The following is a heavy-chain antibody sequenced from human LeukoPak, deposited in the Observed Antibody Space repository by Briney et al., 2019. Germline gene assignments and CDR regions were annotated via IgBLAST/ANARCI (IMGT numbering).Heavy chain of an antibody. CDR2: IKHDGSEK. Sequence: GGSLRLSCAACGFTFSSFWMSWARQAPGKGLEWVANIKHDGSEKYYVDSVKGRFTISRDNAKNSLYLQMNSLRAEDTAVYYCAKEGMYYDILTGYYDYWGQGTLVTVSS. CDR1: GFTFSSFW. V-gene: IGHV3-7*01. CDR3: AKEGMYYDILTGYYDY. D-gene: IGHD3-9*01. J-gene: IGHJ4*02.